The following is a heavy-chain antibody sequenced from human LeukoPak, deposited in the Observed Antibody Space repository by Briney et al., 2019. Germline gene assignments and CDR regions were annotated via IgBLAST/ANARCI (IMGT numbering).Heavy chain of an antibody. V-gene: IGHV3-43*02. CDR3: ANAIGSGGYGNN. CDR1: GFTFDDYA. D-gene: IGHD5-12*01. CDR2: ISGDGGST. Sequence: PGGSLRLSCAASGFTFDDYAMHWVRQAPGKGLEWVSLISGDGGSTYYADSVKGRFTISRDNSKNSLYLQMNSLRTEDTALYYCANAIGSGGYGNNWGQGTLVTVSS. J-gene: IGHJ4*02.